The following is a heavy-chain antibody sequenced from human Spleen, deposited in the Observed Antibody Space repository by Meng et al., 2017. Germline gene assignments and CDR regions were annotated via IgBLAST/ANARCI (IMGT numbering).Heavy chain of an antibody. Sequence: GESLKISCAASGFSFSNYAIHWVRQAPGKGLEWVAVIWYDATNKYYADSVKGRFTISRDNSKNTLYLEMNSLRAEDTALYYCARSLFDSAGYDAFDIWGQGTMVTVSS. CDR1: GFSFSNYA. D-gene: IGHD3-22*01. V-gene: IGHV3-33*01. J-gene: IGHJ3*02. CDR2: IWYDATNK. CDR3: ARSLFDSAGYDAFDI.